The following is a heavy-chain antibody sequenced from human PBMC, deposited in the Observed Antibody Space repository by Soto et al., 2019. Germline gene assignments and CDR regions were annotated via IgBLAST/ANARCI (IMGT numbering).Heavy chain of an antibody. CDR1: GFTFSSYA. CDR2: ISGSGGST. V-gene: IGHV3-23*01. CDR3: AKDSVYCGGDCYSPFSHY. J-gene: IGHJ4*02. D-gene: IGHD2-21*02. Sequence: GGSLRLSCAASGFTFSSYAMSWVRQAPGKGLEWVSAISGSGGSTYYADSVKGRFTISRDNSKNTLYLQMNSLRAEDTAVYYCAKDSVYCGGDCYSPFSHYWGQGTLVTVSS.